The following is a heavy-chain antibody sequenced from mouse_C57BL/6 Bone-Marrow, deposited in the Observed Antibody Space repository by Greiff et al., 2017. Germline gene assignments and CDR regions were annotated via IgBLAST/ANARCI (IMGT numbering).Heavy chain of an antibody. V-gene: IGHV1-61*01. J-gene: IGHJ3*01. CDR2: IYPSDSET. CDR3: ARPIYYYGSSFAY. D-gene: IGHD1-1*01. Sequence: VQLQLPGAELVRPGSSVKLSCKASGYTFTSYWMDWVKQRPGQGLEWIGNIYPSDSETHYNQKFKDKATLTVDKSSSTAYMQLSSLTSEDSAVYYCARPIYYYGSSFAYWGQGTLVTVSA. CDR1: GYTFTSYW.